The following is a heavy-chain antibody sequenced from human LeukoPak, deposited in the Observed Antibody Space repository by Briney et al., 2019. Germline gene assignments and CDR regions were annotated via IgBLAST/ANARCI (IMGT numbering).Heavy chain of an antibody. V-gene: IGHV1-2*02. CDR2: INPNSGGT. CDR3: ARVVSTIYYDSSGYYYGDAFDI. D-gene: IGHD3-22*01. CDR1: GYTFTGYY. J-gene: IGHJ3*02. Sequence: ASVKVSCKASGYTFTGYYMHWVRQAPGQGLEWMGWINPNSGGTSYAQKFQGRVTMTRDMSTSTVYMELSSLRSEDTAVYYCARVVSTIYYDSSGYYYGDAFDIWGQGTMVTVSS.